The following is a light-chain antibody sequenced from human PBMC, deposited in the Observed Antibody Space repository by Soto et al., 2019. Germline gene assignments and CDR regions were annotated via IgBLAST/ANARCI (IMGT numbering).Light chain of an antibody. CDR3: QQYGFSQIS. V-gene: IGKV3-20*01. J-gene: IGKJ5*01. CDR2: DAS. CDR1: QTVTNDY. Sequence: EVVLTQSPGTLSLSPGERVTLSCRASQTVTNDYLAWYQQKDGQAPRLIIYDASTRATGVPDRFSGSGSGPEYTLTITRLEPEDFAVYSCQQYGFSQISFGQGTRLEIK.